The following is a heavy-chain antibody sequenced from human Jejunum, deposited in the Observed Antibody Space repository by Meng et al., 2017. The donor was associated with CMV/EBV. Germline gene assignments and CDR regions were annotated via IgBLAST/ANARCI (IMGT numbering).Heavy chain of an antibody. CDR3: ARESGSYYWFDP. V-gene: IGHV4-4*07. J-gene: IGHJ5*02. Sequence: QVLLQESGPGLVKSSETLSLTCFAPAGPISGYYWSWIRQPAGKGLEWIGRIYTSGSTHYNPSLKSRLTMSVDLAKNQISLKLSSVTAADTAVYYCARESGSYYWFDPWGQGTLVTVSS. CDR1: AGPISGYY. D-gene: IGHD1-26*01. CDR2: IYTSGST.